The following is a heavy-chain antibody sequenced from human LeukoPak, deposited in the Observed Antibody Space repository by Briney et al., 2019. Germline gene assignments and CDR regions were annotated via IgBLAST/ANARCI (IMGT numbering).Heavy chain of an antibody. D-gene: IGHD3-9*01. CDR2: VKEDGSER. V-gene: IGHV3-7*01. CDR1: RFAFSDFW. Sequence: GGSLRLSCAASRFAFSDFWMSWVRQAPGKGLEWVATVKEDGSERYYVDSVKGRFTISRDNAKNSLFLQMDSLSAEDTAVYYCAREGDILTGYYKGGGYFDYWGQGTLVTVSS. J-gene: IGHJ4*02. CDR3: AREGDILTGYYKGGGYFDY.